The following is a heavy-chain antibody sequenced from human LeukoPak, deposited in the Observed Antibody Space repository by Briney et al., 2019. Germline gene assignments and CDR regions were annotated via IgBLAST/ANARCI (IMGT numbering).Heavy chain of an antibody. CDR2: INPNSGGT. CDR1: GYTFTDYY. Sequence: ASVKVSCKASGYTFTDYYINWVRQAPGQGLEWMGWINPNSGGTNYALKFQGRVTMTRDTSIRTAYMELSRLRSDDTAVYYCARGRSSSWYNWFDPWGQGTVVTVSS. V-gene: IGHV1-2*02. D-gene: IGHD6-13*01. CDR3: ARGRSSSWYNWFDP. J-gene: IGHJ5*02.